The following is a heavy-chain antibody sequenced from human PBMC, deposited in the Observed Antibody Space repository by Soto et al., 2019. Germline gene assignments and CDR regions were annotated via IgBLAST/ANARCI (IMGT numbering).Heavy chain of an antibody. CDR2: ITGRGRNT. CDR1: GFTFRSYA. CDR3: AKDTGYDLRIDY. J-gene: IGHJ4*02. D-gene: IGHD5-12*01. Sequence: GGSLRLSCAASGFTFRSYAMSWVRQAPGKGLEWVSAITGRGRNTYYADSVKGRFTISRDNSKDTLYLQMNSLRAEDTAVYYCAKDTGYDLRIDYWGQGTRVNVS. V-gene: IGHV3-23*01.